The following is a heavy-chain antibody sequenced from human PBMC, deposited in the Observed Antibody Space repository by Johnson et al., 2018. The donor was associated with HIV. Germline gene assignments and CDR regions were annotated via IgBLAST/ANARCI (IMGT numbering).Heavy chain of an antibody. Sequence: LVESGGGLVKPGGSLRLSCAASGFIFSNAWMSWVRQAPGKGLEWVATIWSDGTNKYYGDSVKGRFTVSRDSSKNTLFLQMTSLRVEDTAVYYCYGYYDAFDIWGQGTMVSVSS. J-gene: IGHJ3*02. CDR1: GFIFSNAW. CDR2: IWSDGTNK. CDR3: YGYYDAFDI. D-gene: IGHD3-10*01. V-gene: IGHV3-33*08.